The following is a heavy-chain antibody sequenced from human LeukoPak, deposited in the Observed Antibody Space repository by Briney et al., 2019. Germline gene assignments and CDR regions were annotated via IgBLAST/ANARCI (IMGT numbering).Heavy chain of an antibody. J-gene: IGHJ4*02. CDR3: AKDGPYTSTWYRTSAFDY. V-gene: IGHV3-23*01. CDR1: GFTFSSYA. Sequence: PGGSLRLSCAASGFTFSSYAMSWVRQAPGKGLEWVSAISGSGGSTYYADSVKGRFTISRDNSKNTLYLQMNSLRAEDTAVYYCAKDGPYTSTWYRTSAFDYWGQGTLVTVSS. CDR2: ISGSGGST. D-gene: IGHD6-13*01.